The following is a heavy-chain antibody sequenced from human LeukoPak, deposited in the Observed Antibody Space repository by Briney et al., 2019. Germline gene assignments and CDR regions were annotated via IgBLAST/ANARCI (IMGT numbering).Heavy chain of an antibody. D-gene: IGHD4-17*01. Sequence: GGSLRLSSAASGFTFSSFGMHWVRQAPGKGLEWVAFIRYDGSTKHYADSVKGRFTFSRDNSKNTLYQQMNSLRGEDTAVYYCAGDLDADYGDYWGQGTLVTVSS. CDR3: AGDLDADYGDY. CDR2: IRYDGSTK. V-gene: IGHV3-30*02. J-gene: IGHJ4*02. CDR1: GFTFSSFG.